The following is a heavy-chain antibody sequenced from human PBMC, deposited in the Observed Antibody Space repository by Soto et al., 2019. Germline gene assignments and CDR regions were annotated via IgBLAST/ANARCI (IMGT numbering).Heavy chain of an antibody. CDR1: GFTFSSYW. Sequence: EVQLVESGGNLIQPGGSLRLSCAASGFTFSSYWMHWVRQAPGKGLVWVSRINSDGSSTSYVDSEKGRFTISRDNAKNTLYLQMNSLSVEDTAVYYCARRGQEGPGLAHWGQGTLVTVSS. J-gene: IGHJ5*02. CDR3: ARRGQEGPGLAH. CDR2: INSDGSST. V-gene: IGHV3-74*01.